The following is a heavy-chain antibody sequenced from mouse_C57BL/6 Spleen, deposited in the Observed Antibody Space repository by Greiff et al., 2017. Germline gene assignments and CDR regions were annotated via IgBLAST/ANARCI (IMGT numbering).Heavy chain of an antibody. CDR3: ARGSDYYSSSYLAWFAY. Sequence: QVQLQQPGAELVMPGASVKLSCKASGYTFTSYWMHWVKQRPGQGLEWIGEIDPSDSYTNYNQKFKGKSTLTVDKSSSTAYMQLSSLTSEDSAVYYCARGSDYYSSSYLAWFAYWGQGTLVTVSA. CDR1: GYTFTSYW. CDR2: IDPSDSYT. D-gene: IGHD1-1*01. J-gene: IGHJ3*01. V-gene: IGHV1-69*01.